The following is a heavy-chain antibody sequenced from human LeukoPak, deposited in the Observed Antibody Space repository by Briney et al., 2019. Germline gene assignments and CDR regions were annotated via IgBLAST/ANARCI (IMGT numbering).Heavy chain of an antibody. CDR1: GFTFSSYA. Sequence: GALRLSCAASGFTFSSYAMSWVRQAPGKGLEWVSAISGSGGSTYYADSVKGRFTISRDNSKNTLYLQMNSLRAEDTAVYYCAKLPSGYYGSGSYYKAWIDYWGQGTLVTVSS. CDR2: ISGSGGST. D-gene: IGHD3-10*01. J-gene: IGHJ4*02. V-gene: IGHV3-23*01. CDR3: AKLPSGYYGSGSYYKAWIDY.